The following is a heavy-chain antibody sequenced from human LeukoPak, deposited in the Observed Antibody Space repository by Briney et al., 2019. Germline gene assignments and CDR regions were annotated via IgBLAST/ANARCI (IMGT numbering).Heavy chain of an antibody. D-gene: IGHD5-18*01. CDR1: GYSFTSYW. Sequence: GESLKISCKGSGYSFTSYWIGWVRQMPGKGLEWMGIIYPGDSDTRYSPSFQGQVTISADKSISTAYLQWSSLKASDTAMYYCARSSGYSYGSNIYFQHWGQGTLVTVSS. CDR3: ARSSGYSYGSNIYFQH. CDR2: IYPGDSDT. V-gene: IGHV5-51*01. J-gene: IGHJ1*01.